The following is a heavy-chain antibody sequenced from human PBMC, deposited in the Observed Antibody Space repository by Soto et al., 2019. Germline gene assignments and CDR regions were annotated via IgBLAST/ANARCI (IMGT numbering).Heavy chain of an antibody. D-gene: IGHD3-10*01. CDR1: GFTFSSYW. CDR2: IKQDGREK. CDR3: XRXXXXXXPLGHDAFDI. Sequence: EVQLVESGGGLVQPGGSLRLSCAASGFTFSSYWMSWVRQAPGKGLEWVANIKQDGREKYYVDSVKGRFTISRDNAKNSLYLQMNSPRAEDTAVYYXXRXXXXXXPLGHDAFDIWGQGTMVTXSS. J-gene: IGHJ3*02. V-gene: IGHV3-7*05.